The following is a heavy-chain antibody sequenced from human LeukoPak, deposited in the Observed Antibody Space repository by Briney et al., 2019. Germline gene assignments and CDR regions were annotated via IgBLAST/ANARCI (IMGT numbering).Heavy chain of an antibody. CDR3: ARWHSGSYRNAFDI. CDR1: GFTFSTYW. J-gene: IGHJ3*02. CDR2: IKQDGSEK. Sequence: GGSLRLSCAASGFTFSTYWMTWVRQAPGKGLEWVANIKQDGSEKYYADSVKGRFTISRDNAKNTLYLQMNSLRAEDTAVYYCARWHSGSYRNAFDIWGQGTMVTVSS. V-gene: IGHV3-7*01. D-gene: IGHD1-26*01.